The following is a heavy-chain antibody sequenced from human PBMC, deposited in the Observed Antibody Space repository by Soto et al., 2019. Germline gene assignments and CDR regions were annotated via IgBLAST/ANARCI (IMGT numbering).Heavy chain of an antibody. J-gene: IGHJ4*02. CDR2: INHSGST. CDR3: ARVFGIAARPRGFDY. Sequence: SETLSLTCAVYGGSFSGYYWSWIRQPPGKGLEWIGEINHSGSTNYNPSLKSRVTISVDTSKNQFSLKLSSVTAADTAVYYCARVFGIAARPRGFDYWGQGTLVTVSS. D-gene: IGHD6-6*01. CDR1: GGSFSGYY. V-gene: IGHV4-34*01.